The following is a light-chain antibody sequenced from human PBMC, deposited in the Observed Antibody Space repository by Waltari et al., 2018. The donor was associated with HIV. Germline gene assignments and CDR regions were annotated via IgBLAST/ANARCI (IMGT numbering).Light chain of an antibody. J-gene: IGLJ2*01. CDR2: EVS. Sequence: QSALTQPASVSGSPGQSITISCTGTSSDVGGYSYVSWYQQHPGKAPKLMIYEVSNRPSGVSNRFSGSKLGNTASLTISGLQAEDEADYYCSSYTTSSSLLFGGGTKLTVL. CDR1: SSDVGGYSY. CDR3: SSYTTSSSLL. V-gene: IGLV2-14*01.